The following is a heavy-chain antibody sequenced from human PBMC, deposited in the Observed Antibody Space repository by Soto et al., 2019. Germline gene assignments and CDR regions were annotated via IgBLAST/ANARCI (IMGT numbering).Heavy chain of an antibody. CDR3: ARGPDPTYPDF. J-gene: IGHJ4*02. CDR1: GYTFSNFG. V-gene: IGHV1-18*01. CDR2: LNTYNGNT. Sequence: QVQLVQSGAEVKKPGASLRVSCKASGYTFSNFGITWVRQAPGQGLEWMGWLNTYNGNTNFALKFQGRVTMTTDTSTNTAYMHLRSLTSDDTAVYYCARGPDPTYPDFWGQGTLVTVSS.